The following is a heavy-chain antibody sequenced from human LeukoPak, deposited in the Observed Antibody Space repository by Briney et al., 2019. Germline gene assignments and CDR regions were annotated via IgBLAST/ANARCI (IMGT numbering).Heavy chain of an antibody. CDR3: ARGQIVGATNWFDP. V-gene: IGHV4-34*01. J-gene: IGHJ5*02. CDR2: INHSGST. Sequence: PSETLSLTCAVYGGSFSGYYGSWIRQPPGKGLEWIGEINHSGSTNYNPSPKSRVTISVDTSKNQFSLKLSSVTAADTAVYYCARGQIVGATNWFDPWGQGTLVTVSS. CDR1: GGSFSGYY. D-gene: IGHD1-26*01.